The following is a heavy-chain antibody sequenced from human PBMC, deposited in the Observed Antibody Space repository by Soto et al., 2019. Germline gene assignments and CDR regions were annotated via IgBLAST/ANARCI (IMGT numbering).Heavy chain of an antibody. CDR3: ARQVYTVVTPIDL. Sequence: PGGSLRLSCAASGFTFSSYAMSWVRQAPGKGLEWVSTITGTGGNTYYAASITGRFTISRDNSKNTLYLQMNSLRAEDTALYYCARQVYTVVTPIDLWGQGTLVTVSS. D-gene: IGHD2-21*02. V-gene: IGHV3-23*01. CDR1: GFTFSSYA. CDR2: ITGTGGNT. J-gene: IGHJ5*02.